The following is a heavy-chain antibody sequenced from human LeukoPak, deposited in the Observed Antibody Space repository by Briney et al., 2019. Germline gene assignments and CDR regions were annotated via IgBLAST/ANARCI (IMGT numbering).Heavy chain of an antibody. CDR2: ISYDGSNK. Sequence: GGSLRLSCAASGFTFSSYAMHWVRQAPGKGLEWVAVISYDGSNKYYADSVKGRFTISRDNSKNTLYLQMNSLRAEDTAVYYCARVEVGQLLSDYYYYYYGMDVWGKGTTVTVSS. CDR3: ARVEVGQLLSDYYYYYYGMDV. CDR1: GFTFSSYA. V-gene: IGHV3-30*04. J-gene: IGHJ6*04. D-gene: IGHD2-2*01.